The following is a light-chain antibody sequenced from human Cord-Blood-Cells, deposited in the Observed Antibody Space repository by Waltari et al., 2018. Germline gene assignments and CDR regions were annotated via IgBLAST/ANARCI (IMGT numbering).Light chain of an antibody. CDR2: EVR. V-gene: IGLV2-23*02. CDR1: SCDVGSYNI. CDR3: CSYAGSSTV. J-gene: IGLJ3*02. Sequence: QSALTQPASVSRSPGQSITISCPGTSCDVGSYNILSWYQQHPGKAPKLLIYEVRKRPSGVCNRFSGSKSGNTASLTISGLQAEDEADYYCCSYAGSSTVFGGGTKLTVL.